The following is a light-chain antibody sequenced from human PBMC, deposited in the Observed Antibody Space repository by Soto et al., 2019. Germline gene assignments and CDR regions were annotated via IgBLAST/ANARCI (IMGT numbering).Light chain of an antibody. CDR1: SSDVGSYNL. Sequence: QSALTQPASVSGSPGQSITISCTGTSSDVGSYNLVSWYQQHPGKAPKLMIYEVSKRPSGVSNRFSGSKSGNMASLTISGLQAEDEADYYCCSYAASSTYVFGTGTKVTV. J-gene: IGLJ1*01. V-gene: IGLV2-23*02. CDR2: EVS. CDR3: CSYAASSTYV.